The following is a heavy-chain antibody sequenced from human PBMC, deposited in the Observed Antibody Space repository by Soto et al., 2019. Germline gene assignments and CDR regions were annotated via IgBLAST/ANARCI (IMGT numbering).Heavy chain of an antibody. V-gene: IGHV3-21*01. J-gene: IGHJ4*02. Sequence: PGGSLRLSCTVSGFPFNNYGINWVRQAPGKGLEWVSSVSKSDYTYYSDSVKGRFTISRDNAKNSVSLQMKTLRVEDTAVYYCAREDSIIIPAVSDFWGQGTLVTVSS. CDR3: AREDSIIIPAVSDF. CDR1: GFPFNNYG. CDR2: VSKSDYT. D-gene: IGHD2-2*01.